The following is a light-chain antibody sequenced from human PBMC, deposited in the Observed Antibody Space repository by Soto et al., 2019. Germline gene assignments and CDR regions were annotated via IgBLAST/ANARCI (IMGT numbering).Light chain of an antibody. V-gene: IGKV3-20*01. J-gene: IGKJ1*01. CDR1: QTISSNY. Sequence: EIVLTQSPGTLSVSPGERATLSCRASQTISSNYLAWYQQKPGQAPSLLIYGTSSRATGIPDRFSGSGSGPDFTLTIRSLDPEDSAIYYCQQYGSWTFGQGTKVEIK. CDR2: GTS. CDR3: QQYGSWT.